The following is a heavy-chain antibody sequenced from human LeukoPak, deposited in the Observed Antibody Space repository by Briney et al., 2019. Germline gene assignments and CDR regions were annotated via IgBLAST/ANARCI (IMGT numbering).Heavy chain of an antibody. CDR1: GGSISSSSYY. CDR2: IHYSGST. V-gene: IGHV4-39*07. J-gene: IGHJ6*03. D-gene: IGHD5-12*01. Sequence: SETLSLTCTVSGGSISSSSYYWGWIRQPPGKGLEWIGSIHYSGSTYYNPSLKSRVTISVDTSKNQFSLKLNSVTAADTAVYYCARGWLYMDVWGKGTTVTISS. CDR3: ARGWLYMDV.